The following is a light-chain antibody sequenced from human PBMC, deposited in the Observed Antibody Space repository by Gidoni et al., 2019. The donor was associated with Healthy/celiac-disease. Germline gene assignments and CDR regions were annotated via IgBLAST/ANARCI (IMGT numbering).Light chain of an antibody. CDR3: QQYGSSPMYT. J-gene: IGKJ2*01. Sequence: EIVLTLSPGTLSLSPGESATLSCRASQSVSSSYLAWYQQKPGQAPRLLIYGASSRATGIPDRFSGSGSGTDFTLTISRLEPEDFAVYYCQQYGSSPMYTFXQXTKLEIK. CDR1: QSVSSSY. CDR2: GAS. V-gene: IGKV3-20*01.